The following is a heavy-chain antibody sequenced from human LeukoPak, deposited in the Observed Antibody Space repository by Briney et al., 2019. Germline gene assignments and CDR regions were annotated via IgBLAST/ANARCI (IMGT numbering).Heavy chain of an antibody. CDR3: ARPETQYSSGLDGFDI. CDR2: IKHDGSEK. Sequence: GGSLRLSCVASGLTFSGQWMNWVRQAPGQGLEWVANIKHDGSEKYYVDSVKGRFTISREDGKNSLSLQMNNVRAEDTAVYYCARPETQYSSGLDGFDIWGQGTMVTVSS. D-gene: IGHD6-19*01. V-gene: IGHV3-7*01. J-gene: IGHJ3*02. CDR1: GLTFSGQW.